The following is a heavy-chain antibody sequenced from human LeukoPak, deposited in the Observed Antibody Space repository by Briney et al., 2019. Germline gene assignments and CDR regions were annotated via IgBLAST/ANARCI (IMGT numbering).Heavy chain of an antibody. CDR1: GGSISSSSYY. CDR2: IYYSGST. CDR3: ARYAYGDIDY. D-gene: IGHD4-17*01. V-gene: IGHV4-39*07. J-gene: IGHJ4*02. Sequence: SETLSLTCTVSGGSISSSSYYWGWIRQPPGKGLEWIGSIYYSGSTYYNPSLKSRVTISVDTSKNQFSLKLSSVTAADTSVYYCARYAYGDIDYWGQGTLVTVSS.